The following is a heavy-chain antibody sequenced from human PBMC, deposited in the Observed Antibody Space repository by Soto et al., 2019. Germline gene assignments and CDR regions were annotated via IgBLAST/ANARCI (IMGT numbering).Heavy chain of an antibody. CDR1: GFTFSNYG. CDR2: ISYHGSDK. D-gene: IGHD4-17*01. J-gene: IGHJ4*02. Sequence: QVPLVESGGGVVQPGRSLRLSCAASGFTFSNYGMHWVRQAPGKGLEWVAVISYHGSDKYYADSVKGRFTISRDNSKNTLYLQMASLRAEDTAVYYCAKDHLTTTVTTVGYWCQGTLVTVSS. V-gene: IGHV3-30*18. CDR3: AKDHLTTTVTTVGY.